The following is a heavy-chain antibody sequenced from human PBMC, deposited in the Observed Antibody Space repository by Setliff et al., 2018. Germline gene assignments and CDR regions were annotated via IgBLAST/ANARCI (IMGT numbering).Heavy chain of an antibody. D-gene: IGHD3-22*01. CDR1: GGSISSYY. CDR3: AKGNYYDSSGYGYYFDY. J-gene: IGHJ4*02. Sequence: LSLTCTVSGGSISSYYWSWIRQAPGKGLEWVSGISWNSGSIGYADSVKGRFTISRDNAKNSLYLQMNSLRAEDTALYYCAKGNYYDSSGYGYYFDYWGQGTLVTVSS. CDR2: ISWNSGSI. V-gene: IGHV3-9*01.